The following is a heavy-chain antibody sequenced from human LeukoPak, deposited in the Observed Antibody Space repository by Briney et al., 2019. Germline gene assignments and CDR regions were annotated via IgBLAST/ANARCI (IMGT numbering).Heavy chain of an antibody. CDR3: AKDRVTIFGVVIPPDAFDI. Sequence: GGSLRLSCAASGFTFSSYAMSWVRQAPGKGLEWVSAISGSGGSTYYADSVKGGFTISRDNSKNTLYLQMNSLRAEDTAVYYCAKDRVTIFGVVIPPDAFDIWGQGTMVTVSS. CDR1: GFTFSSYA. V-gene: IGHV3-23*01. CDR2: ISGSGGST. J-gene: IGHJ3*02. D-gene: IGHD3-3*01.